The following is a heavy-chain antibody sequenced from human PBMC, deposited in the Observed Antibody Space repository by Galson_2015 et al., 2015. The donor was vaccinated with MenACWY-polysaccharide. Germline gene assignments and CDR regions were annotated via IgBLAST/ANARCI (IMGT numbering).Heavy chain of an antibody. V-gene: IGHV3-23*01. D-gene: IGHD3-22*01. J-gene: IGHJ4*02. Sequence: SLRLSCAASGFDFSSYAMSWVRQAPGKGLEWVSTMSGRRGYTYYADSVKGRFTISRDNSKNMLYLQMSNLRADDTAIYSCATHPKGTDSRWYDYWGQGTLVTVSS. CDR2: MSGRRGYT. CDR3: ATHPKGTDSRWYDY. CDR1: GFDFSSYA.